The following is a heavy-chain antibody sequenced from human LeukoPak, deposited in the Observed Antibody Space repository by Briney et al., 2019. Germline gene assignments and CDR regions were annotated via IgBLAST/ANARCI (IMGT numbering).Heavy chain of an antibody. V-gene: IGHV6-1*01. CDR3: ARSGDLLYSSSSDNWFDP. J-gene: IGHJ5*02. CDR1: GDSVSSNSAA. D-gene: IGHD6-6*01. CDR2: TYYRSKWYN. Sequence: SQTLSLTCAISGDSVSSNSAAWNWIRQSPSRGLEWLGRTYYRSKWYNEYAISVKSPITINADTSKNQFSLKLSSVTAADTAVYYCARSGDLLYSSSSDNWFDPWGQGTLVTVSS.